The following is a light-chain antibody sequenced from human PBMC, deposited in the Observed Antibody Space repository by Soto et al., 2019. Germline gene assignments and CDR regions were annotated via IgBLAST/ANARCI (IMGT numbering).Light chain of an antibody. Sequence: DIELTQSPSSLSASVGDRVTIACRSSQNINIYLNWYQQKPGNAPKLLIFESSSLQSGVPSRFSGSGSRRDFTLTISSLQREDFATYVCQPTSTAPFTFGPGTKVDIK. V-gene: IGKV1-39*01. CDR1: QNINIY. CDR2: ESS. J-gene: IGKJ3*01. CDR3: QPTSTAPFT.